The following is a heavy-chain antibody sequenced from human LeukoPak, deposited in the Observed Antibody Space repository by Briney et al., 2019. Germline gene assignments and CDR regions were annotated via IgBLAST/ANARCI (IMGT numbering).Heavy chain of an antibody. J-gene: IGHJ5*02. CDR1: GYTFTSYD. CDR3: ARGPLLRYFDRFQGRSKTYWFDP. D-gene: IGHD3-9*01. CDR2: MNPNSGNT. V-gene: IGHV1-8*03. Sequence: ASVKVSCKASGYTFTSYDINWVRQATGQGLEWMGWMNPNSGNTGYAQKFQGRVTITRNTSISTAYMELSSLRSEDTAVYYCARGPLLRYFDRFQGRSKTYWFDPWGQGTLVTVSS.